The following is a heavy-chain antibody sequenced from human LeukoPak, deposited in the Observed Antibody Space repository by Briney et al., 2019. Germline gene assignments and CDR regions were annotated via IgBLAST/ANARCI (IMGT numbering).Heavy chain of an antibody. D-gene: IGHD3-10*01. CDR1: GFTFSSYS. Sequence: PGGSLRLSCAASGFTFSSYSMNWVRQAPGKGLEWVASISSRSSYINYADSVTGRFTISRDNAKNSLFLQMNSLRAEDTAVYYCARYGSGTFYYYYYMDVWGKGTTVTVSS. CDR2: ISSRSSYI. CDR3: ARYGSGTFYYYYYMDV. J-gene: IGHJ6*03. V-gene: IGHV3-21*01.